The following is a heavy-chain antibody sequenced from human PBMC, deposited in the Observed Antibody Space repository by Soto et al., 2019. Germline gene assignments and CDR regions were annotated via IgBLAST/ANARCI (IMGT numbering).Heavy chain of an antibody. CDR3: ASDRFRGTYYLRGVTYFFEE. D-gene: IGHD1-26*01. CDR1: GFIFRTHW. Sequence: GGSLRLSCEASGFIFRTHWMTWVRQAPGKGLEWVANIKEDGSEENYVDSVKGRFAVSRDNAKNSLYLQMNSLRAEDTAVYYCASDRFRGTYYLRGVTYFFEEWGQGAPVTVSS. J-gene: IGHJ4*02. V-gene: IGHV3-7*03. CDR2: IKEDGSEE.